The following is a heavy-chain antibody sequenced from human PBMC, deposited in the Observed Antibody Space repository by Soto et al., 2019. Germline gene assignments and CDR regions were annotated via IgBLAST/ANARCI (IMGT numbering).Heavy chain of an antibody. J-gene: IGHJ4*01. V-gene: IGHV3-23*01. CDR1: GFTFSNHA. D-gene: IGHD3-22*01. CDR3: AIEDSSGWLLDY. CDR2: LSGSGTTT. Sequence: GGSLRLSCRTSGFTFSNHAMAWVRQAPGKGLEWVSSLSGSGTTTYYVDSVKGRFTISRDNSNDTLNLQMSGLRADDTAVYFCAIEDSSGWLLDYW.